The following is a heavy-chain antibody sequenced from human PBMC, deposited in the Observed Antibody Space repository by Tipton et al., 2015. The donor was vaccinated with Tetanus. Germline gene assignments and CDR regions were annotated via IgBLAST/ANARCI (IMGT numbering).Heavy chain of an antibody. CDR2: ILPIFGTT. V-gene: IGHV1-69*06. J-gene: IGHJ4*02. D-gene: IGHD5-12*01. CDR1: GGTFTSYA. Sequence: QSGAEVKKPGSSVKVSCKASGGTFTSYAFSWVRQAPGQGLEWMGTILPIFGTTNYAQKFQGRVTITADKSTRTVYMELSSLRSGDTAIYYCARANNDYPKKGPFDYWGQGILVTVSS. CDR3: ARANNDYPKKGPFDY.